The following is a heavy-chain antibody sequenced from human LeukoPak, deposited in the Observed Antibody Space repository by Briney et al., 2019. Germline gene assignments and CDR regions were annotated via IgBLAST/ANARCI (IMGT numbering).Heavy chain of an antibody. V-gene: IGHV3-53*01. J-gene: IGHJ6*02. D-gene: IGHD2-2*01. CDR3: ASQYCSSTSCYYYYGMDV. CDR1: GFTVSSNY. CDR2: IYSGGGT. Sequence: PGGSLRLSCAASGFTVSSNYMSWVRQAPGKGLEWVSVIYSGGGTYYADSVKGRFTISRDNSKNTLYLQMNSLRAEDTAVYYCASQYCSSTSCYYYYGMDVWGQGTTVTVSS.